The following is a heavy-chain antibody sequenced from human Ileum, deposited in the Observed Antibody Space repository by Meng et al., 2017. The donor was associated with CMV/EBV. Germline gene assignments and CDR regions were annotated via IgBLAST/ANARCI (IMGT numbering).Heavy chain of an antibody. Sequence: QVQLGQSGAEGKEPGASVKVSCQATGYTFGSQYFTWVRQAPGQGLEWMGWINSYNGDTNYAQKFQGRVTMTTDTSTSTAYMELNSLKSDDTAVYYCARGIDYWGQGTLVTVSS. CDR3: ARGIDY. J-gene: IGHJ4*02. V-gene: IGHV1-18*01. CDR2: INSYNGDT. CDR1: GYTFGSQY.